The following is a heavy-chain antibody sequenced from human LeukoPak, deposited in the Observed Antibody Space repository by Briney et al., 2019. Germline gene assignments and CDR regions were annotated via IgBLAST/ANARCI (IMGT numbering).Heavy chain of an antibody. CDR2: IYGGHTA. J-gene: IGHJ3*01. D-gene: IGHD6-13*01. Sequence: PGGSLRLSCAASGFTVSTFYMTWVRQAPGKGLEWVSVIYGGHTAYYADSVKDRFTISRDNPKNTLNLQMNVLRARATAVNFCAREFGQLGCSFDVWGQGTMVTASS. V-gene: IGHV3-53*01. CDR1: GFTVSTFY. CDR3: AREFGQLGCSFDV.